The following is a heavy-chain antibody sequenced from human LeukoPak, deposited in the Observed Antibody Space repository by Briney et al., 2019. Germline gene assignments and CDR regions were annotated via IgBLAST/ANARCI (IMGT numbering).Heavy chain of an antibody. J-gene: IGHJ4*02. D-gene: IGHD3-9*01. CDR1: GYTFTGYY. CDR3: ARAHYDILTGYFSLDY. V-gene: IGHV1-2*02. CDR2: INPNSGGT. Sequence: GASVKVSCKASGYTFTGYYMNWVRQAPGQGLEWMGWINPNSGGTNYAQKFQGRVTMTRDTSISTAYMELSRLRSDDTAVYYCARAHYDILTGYFSLDYWGQGTLVTVSS.